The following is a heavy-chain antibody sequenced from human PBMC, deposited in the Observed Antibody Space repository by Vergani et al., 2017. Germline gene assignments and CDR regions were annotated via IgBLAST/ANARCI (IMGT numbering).Heavy chain of an antibody. V-gene: IGHV4-59*01. CDR2: VYYTGST. Sequence: QVQLQESGPGLVKPSETLSLTCTVSGAAIKDFYWSWFRQPPGKGLEWIGYVYYTGSTTYNPSLKSRGTISVDTSNNQFSLRMTSLTAADTAIYYCARDRDLYYRSTTSCHNWFDPWGQGSLVTVSA. CDR3: ARDRDLYYRSTTSCHNWFDP. D-gene: IGHD3-16*02. J-gene: IGHJ5*02. CDR1: GAAIKDFY.